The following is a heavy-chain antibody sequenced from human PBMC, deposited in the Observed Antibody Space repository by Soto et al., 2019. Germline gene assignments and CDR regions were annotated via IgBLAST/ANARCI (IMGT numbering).Heavy chain of an antibody. V-gene: IGHV3-23*01. CDR3: AREADITMVRGLGY. D-gene: IGHD3-10*01. J-gene: IGHJ4*02. Sequence: PGGSLRLSCAASGFTFNIYAMTWVRQAPGKGLEWVSTTGATGRTTYYSDSVKGRFTVSRDNSKNTLDLQMSNLRAEDTAVYYCAREADITMVRGLGYWGQGTLVTVSS. CDR2: TGATGRTT. CDR1: GFTFNIYA.